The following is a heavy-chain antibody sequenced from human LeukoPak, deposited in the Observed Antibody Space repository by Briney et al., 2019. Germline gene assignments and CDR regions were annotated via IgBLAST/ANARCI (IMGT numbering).Heavy chain of an antibody. D-gene: IGHD3-10*01. Sequence: SVKVSRKASGYTFTGCYMHWVRQAPGQGLEWMGWINPNSGGTNYAQKFQGRVTMTRDTFISTAYMELSRLRSDDTAVYYCAAAYYGSGSYAFDIWGQGTMVTVSS. V-gene: IGHV1-2*02. CDR2: INPNSGGT. CDR1: GYTFTGCY. J-gene: IGHJ3*02. CDR3: AAAYYGSGSYAFDI.